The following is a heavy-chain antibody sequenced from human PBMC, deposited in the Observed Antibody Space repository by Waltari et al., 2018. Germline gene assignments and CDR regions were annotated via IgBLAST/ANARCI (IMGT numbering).Heavy chain of an antibody. J-gene: IGHJ6*04. Sequence: EVQLVESGGGLVQPGGSLRLSCEASGFIFSTYWMHWVRQAPGKGLVRVSRMVKGDGSGTSYADSVKGRFTISRDNAKNTLYLQMNSLRAEDTGVYYWARDHYYSKDVWGTGTTVTVSS. CDR1: GFIFSTYW. CDR2: MVKGDGSGT. V-gene: IGHV3-74*01. CDR3: ARDHYYSKDV.